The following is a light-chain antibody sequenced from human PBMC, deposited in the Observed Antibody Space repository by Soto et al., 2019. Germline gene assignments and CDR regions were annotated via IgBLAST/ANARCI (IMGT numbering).Light chain of an antibody. CDR1: QGIRN. Sequence: DIQMTQSPFSLSASVGDRVTITCRASQGIRNLGWFQQKPGEAPKRLIYATSSLESRVPSMFSGSGSGTEYTRTTTSLQPEGLETEFGVQHNTQPYTFGQGTKLDIK. J-gene: IGKJ2*01. CDR2: ATS. V-gene: IGKV1-17*01. CDR3: VQHNTQPYT.